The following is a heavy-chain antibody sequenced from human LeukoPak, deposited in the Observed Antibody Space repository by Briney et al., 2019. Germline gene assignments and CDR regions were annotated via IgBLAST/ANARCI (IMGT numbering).Heavy chain of an antibody. CDR2: INPNSGGT. CDR3: ARVERIRYNWNYVQGIPNY. CDR1: GYTFTGYY. D-gene: IGHD1-7*01. J-gene: IGHJ4*02. Sequence: ASVKVSCKASGYTFTGYYMHWLRQAPGQGLEWMGWINPNSGGTNYAQKFQGRVTMTRDTSISTAYMELSRLRSDDTAVYYCARVERIRYNWNYVQGIPNYWGQGTLVTVSS. V-gene: IGHV1-2*02.